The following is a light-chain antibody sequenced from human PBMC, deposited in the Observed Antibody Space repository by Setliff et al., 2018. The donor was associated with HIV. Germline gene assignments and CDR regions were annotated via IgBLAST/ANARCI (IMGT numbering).Light chain of an antibody. CDR3: SSYTSSHTYL. CDR1: SSDVGGYNY. V-gene: IGLV2-14*01. J-gene: IGLJ1*01. CDR2: EVS. Sequence: QSVLTQPASVSGSPGQSITISCTGASSDVGGYNYVSWYQQYPGKAPKLMIYEVSNRPSGVPNRFSGSSSGNTASLTISGLQAEDEADYYCSSYTSSHTYLFGSGTKVTVL.